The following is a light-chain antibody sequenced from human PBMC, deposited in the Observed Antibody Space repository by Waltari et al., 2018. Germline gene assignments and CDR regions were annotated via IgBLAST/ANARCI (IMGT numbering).Light chain of an antibody. V-gene: IGKV3-20*01. Sequence: EIVLTQSPGTLSLSLGERATVSCRASPSVSRALAWYQQKPGQAPRLLIYGASTRATGIPDRFSGSGSGTDFSLTISRLEPDDFAVYYCQHYLRLPVTFGQGTTVEI. J-gene: IGKJ1*01. CDR3: QHYLRLPVT. CDR2: GAS. CDR1: PSVSRA.